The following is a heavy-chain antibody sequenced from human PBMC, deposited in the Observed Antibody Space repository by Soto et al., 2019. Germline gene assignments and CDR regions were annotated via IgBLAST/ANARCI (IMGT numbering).Heavy chain of an antibody. CDR3: ASMGGRWLQLGLNLDY. Sequence: QVQLVQSGAEVKKPGSSVKDSCKASGGTLSSYAIRWVRRAPGQGLEWMGGIIPIFGTANYAQKFQGRVTITADESTSTAYMELSSLRSEDTAVYYCASMGGRWLQLGLNLDYWGQGTLVTVSS. D-gene: IGHD5-12*01. J-gene: IGHJ4*02. CDR1: GGTLSSYA. V-gene: IGHV1-69*12. CDR2: IIPIFGTA.